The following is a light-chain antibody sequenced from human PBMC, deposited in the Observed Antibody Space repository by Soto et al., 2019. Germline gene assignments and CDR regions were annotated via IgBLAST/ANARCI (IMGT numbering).Light chain of an antibody. CDR3: QQYRSSPIT. CDR1: QSIGSTY. CDR2: GAS. Sequence: EFVLTQSPGTLSLSPGERATLSCRASQSIGSTYLAWYQQKAGQAPRLLIYGASSRATGIPDRFSGGGSGTDFSLTISRLDPEDFAVYYCQQYRSSPITFGQGTRLEIK. J-gene: IGKJ5*01. V-gene: IGKV3-20*01.